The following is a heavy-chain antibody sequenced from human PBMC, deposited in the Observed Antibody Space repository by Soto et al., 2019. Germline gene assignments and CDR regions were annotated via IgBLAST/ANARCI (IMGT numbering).Heavy chain of an antibody. J-gene: IGHJ5*02. Sequence: PSETLSLTCTGSYSSISCGCYYWTWIRQHPGKGLEWNGYIYYTGYTFYNPSLKSRVTVSIDMSQNQFSLKLSSVPAADTAVYYCARDRPYCSNGVCYRFFDPWGQGTLVTVSS. D-gene: IGHD2-8*01. CDR2: IYYTGYT. CDR3: ARDRPYCSNGVCYRFFDP. CDR1: YSSISCGCYY. V-gene: IGHV4-31*03.